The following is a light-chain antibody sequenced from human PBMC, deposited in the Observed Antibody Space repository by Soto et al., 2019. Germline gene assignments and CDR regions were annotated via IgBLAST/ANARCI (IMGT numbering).Light chain of an antibody. V-gene: IGLV2-8*01. CDR1: SSDVGGYNS. J-gene: IGLJ2*01. Sequence: QSALTQPPSASGSPGQSVTISCTGTSSDVGGYNSVSWYQQHPGKAPKLMISDVSNRPSGVPDRFSGSKSGNTASLTVSGLQAEDEADYYCSSYAGNNNLVFGGGTKLTVL. CDR2: DVS. CDR3: SSYAGNNNLV.